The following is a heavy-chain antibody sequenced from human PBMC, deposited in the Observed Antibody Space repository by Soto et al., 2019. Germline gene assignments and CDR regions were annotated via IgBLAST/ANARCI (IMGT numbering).Heavy chain of an antibody. V-gene: IGHV4-31*03. D-gene: IGHD5-18*01. Sequence: SETLSLTCTVSGGSISSGGYYWSWIRQHPGKGLEWIGYIYYSGSTYYNPSLKSRVTISVDTSKNQFSLKLSSVTAADTAVYYCARSGYSYGPNPLLYWGQGTMVTVSS. CDR3: ARSGYSYGPNPLLY. CDR1: GGSISSGGYY. J-gene: IGHJ4*02. CDR2: IYYSGST.